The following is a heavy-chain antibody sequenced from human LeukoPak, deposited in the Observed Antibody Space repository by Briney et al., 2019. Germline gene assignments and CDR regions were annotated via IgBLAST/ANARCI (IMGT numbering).Heavy chain of an antibody. J-gene: IGHJ6*02. Sequence: GGSLRLSCAASGFTFDDYAMHWVRQAPGKGLEWVAVISYDGSNKYYADSVKGRFTISRDNSKNTLYLQMNSLRAEDTAVYYCARVYCSSTSCYSYYGMDVWGQGTTVTVSS. CDR2: ISYDGSNK. V-gene: IGHV3-30-3*01. D-gene: IGHD2-2*02. CDR3: ARVYCSSTSCYSYYGMDV. CDR1: GFTFDDYA.